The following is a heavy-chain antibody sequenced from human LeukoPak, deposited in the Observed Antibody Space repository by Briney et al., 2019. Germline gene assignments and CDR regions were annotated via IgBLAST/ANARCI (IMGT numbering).Heavy chain of an antibody. Sequence: GRSLRLSCAASGFTFSSYGMHWVRQAPGKGLEWVAVISYDGSNKYYADSVKGRFTISRDNSKNTLYLQMNSLRAEDTAVYYCAKDLDGDFWSGYYFDYWGQGTLVTVSS. CDR3: AKDLDGDFWSGYYFDY. D-gene: IGHD3-3*01. V-gene: IGHV3-30*18. CDR1: GFTFSSYG. J-gene: IGHJ4*02. CDR2: ISYDGSNK.